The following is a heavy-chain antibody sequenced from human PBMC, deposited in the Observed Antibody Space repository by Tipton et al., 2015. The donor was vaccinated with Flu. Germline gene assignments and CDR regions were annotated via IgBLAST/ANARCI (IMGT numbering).Heavy chain of an antibody. J-gene: IGHJ4*02. D-gene: IGHD2-2*01. CDR2: IYTSGST. CDR3: ARDQRSTSCYDY. V-gene: IGHV4-61*02. CDR1: GGSINSGSYY. Sequence: TLSLTCTVSGGSINSGSYYWSWIRQPAGQGLQWIGRIYTSGSTNYNPSLKSRVTISVDTSKNQFSLKLNSVTAADTAVYYCARDQRSTSCYDYWGQGTLVTVSS.